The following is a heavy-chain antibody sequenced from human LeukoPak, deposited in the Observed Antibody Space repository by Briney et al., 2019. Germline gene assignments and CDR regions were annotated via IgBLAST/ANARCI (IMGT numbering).Heavy chain of an antibody. CDR2: IPYDGSKQ. V-gene: IGHV3-30*01. CDR3: SANWNLDY. Sequence: GGSLRLSCAASGFTFTRYAMCWVRQAPGKGLEFVAIIPYDGSKQYYADSVKGRFTISRDNSKNTLYLQMDSLRGEDTAIYYCSANWNLDYWGQGIHVSVSS. J-gene: IGHJ4*02. CDR1: GFTFTRYA. D-gene: IGHD1-1*01.